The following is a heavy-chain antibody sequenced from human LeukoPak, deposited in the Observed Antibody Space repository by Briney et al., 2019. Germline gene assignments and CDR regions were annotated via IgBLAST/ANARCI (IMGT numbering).Heavy chain of an antibody. Sequence: SETLSLTCTVSGGSISSYYWSWIRQPPGKGLEWIGYIYYSGSTNYNPSLKSRVTISVDTSKNQFSLKLSSVTAADTAVYYCARGGMIVTRDWFDPWGQGTLVTVSS. V-gene: IGHV4-59*01. J-gene: IGHJ5*02. CDR1: GGSISSYY. CDR2: IYYSGST. D-gene: IGHD3-22*01. CDR3: ARGGMIVTRDWFDP.